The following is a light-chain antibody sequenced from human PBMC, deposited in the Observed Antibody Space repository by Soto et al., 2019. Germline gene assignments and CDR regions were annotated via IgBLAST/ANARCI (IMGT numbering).Light chain of an antibody. CDR3: QQSVSAPRT. Sequence: DIQMTQSPSSLSASVGDRVTVTCRASQSIGRYLNWYQHKPGNAPKLLIYDVSHLQTWVPSRFSGAESGAYFTLNISVLQPEDFATYYCQQSVSAPRTFGHGTKLDIQ. J-gene: IGKJ2*01. CDR2: DVS. CDR1: QSIGRY. V-gene: IGKV1-39*01.